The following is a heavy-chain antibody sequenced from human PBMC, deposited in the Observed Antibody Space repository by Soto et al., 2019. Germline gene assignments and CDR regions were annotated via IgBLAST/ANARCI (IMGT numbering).Heavy chain of an antibody. J-gene: IGHJ6*02. CDR3: ARELLYGSGSRDLHYYGMDV. CDR2: IWFDGSKQ. CDR1: GFSFSRYG. V-gene: IGHV3-33*01. Sequence: QVQLVESGGGLVQPGRSLRLSCAASGFSFSRYGIHWVRQAPGKGLQWVAVIWFDGSKQYYADSVKGRFTVSRDNSKNTLYLQMNSLRAEDTAVYYCARELLYGSGSRDLHYYGMDVWGQGTTVTVSS. D-gene: IGHD3-10*01.